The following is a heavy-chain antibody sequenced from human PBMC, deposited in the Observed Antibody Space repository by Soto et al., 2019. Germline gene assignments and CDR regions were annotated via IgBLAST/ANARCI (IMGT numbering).Heavy chain of an antibody. CDR2: IYYSGST. D-gene: IGHD3-16*01. CDR1: GGSISSYY. CDR3: AGDGVGGTPPSSSWLDP. Sequence: SETLSLTCTVSGGSISSYYWSWIRQPPGKGLEWIGYIYYSGSTNYNPSLKSRVTISVDTSKNQFSLKLSSVTAADTAVYYCAGDGVGGTPPSSSWLDPWG. V-gene: IGHV4-59*01. J-gene: IGHJ5*02.